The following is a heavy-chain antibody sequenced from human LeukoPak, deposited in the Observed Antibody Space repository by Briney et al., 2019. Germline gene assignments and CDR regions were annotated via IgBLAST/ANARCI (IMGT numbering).Heavy chain of an antibody. CDR3: AKKGYYDGSGYYMYYFDH. CDR2: ISYDGSNK. J-gene: IGHJ4*02. V-gene: IGHV3-30-3*02. CDR1: GFTFSSCA. Sequence: GGSLRLSCAASGFTFSSCAMHWVRQAPGKGLEWVAVISYDGSNKYYADSVKGRFTISRDNSKNTLYLQMNSLRAEDTAVYYCAKKGYYDGSGYYMYYFDHWGQGTLVTVSS. D-gene: IGHD3-22*01.